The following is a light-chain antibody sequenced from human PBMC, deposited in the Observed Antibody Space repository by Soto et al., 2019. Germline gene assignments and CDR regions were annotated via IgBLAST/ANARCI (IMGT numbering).Light chain of an antibody. V-gene: IGLV2-8*01. CDR1: SSDVGGYNY. CDR3: RSYAGSNISV. Sequence: QSALTQPPSASGSPGQSVTISCTGTSSDVGGYNYVSWYQQHPGKAPKVMIYEVSKRPSGVPDRFSGSKSGNTASLTVSGLQAEDEADYYCRSYAGSNISVFGGGTKVTVL. CDR2: EVS. J-gene: IGLJ2*01.